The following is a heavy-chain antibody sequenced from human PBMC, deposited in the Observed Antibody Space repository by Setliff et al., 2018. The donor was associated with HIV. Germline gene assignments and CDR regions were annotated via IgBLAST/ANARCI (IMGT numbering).Heavy chain of an antibody. V-gene: IGHV1-46*02. J-gene: IGHJ4*02. D-gene: IGHD4-17*01. Sequence: VASVKVSCKASGYIFNSYEMHWVRQAPGQGLEWMGIINPSGSNTSYEQKLQGRDNMTRDTDTSTVYWELRSLRSEDTAVYYCTREPPRRRGTVTGDYWGQGTLVTVSS. CDR1: GYIFNSYE. CDR3: TREPPRRRGTVTGDY. CDR2: INPSGSNT.